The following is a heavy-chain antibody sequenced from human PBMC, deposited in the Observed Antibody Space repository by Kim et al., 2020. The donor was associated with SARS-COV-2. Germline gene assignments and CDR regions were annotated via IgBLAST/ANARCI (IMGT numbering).Heavy chain of an antibody. J-gene: IGHJ6*02. CDR1: GGSFSGYS. Sequence: SETLSLTCAVYGGSFSGYSWNWIRQPPGKGLEWLGEINHSGSSNYNPSLKSRVFMSVDTSKKQFSLRLRSVTAADTAYYYCARGRAGVVPAPILGLGPHYDCFIMDVWGQGTTVTVSS. CDR3: ARGRAGVVPAPILGLGPHYDCFIMDV. D-gene: IGHD2-2*02. CDR2: INHSGSS. V-gene: IGHV4-34*01.